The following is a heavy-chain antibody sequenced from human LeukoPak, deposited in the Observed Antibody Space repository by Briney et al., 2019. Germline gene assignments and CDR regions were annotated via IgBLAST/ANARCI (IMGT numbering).Heavy chain of an antibody. Sequence: ASVKVSCKASGYSLTDYYIHWVRQAPGQGLEWMGWINPNTGDTNYAQQFQGRVTMTRGTSIGTAYMDLSRLRSNDTAVYYCARDLSVVTTARSSMDVWGQGTTVTVSS. D-gene: IGHD2-21*02. J-gene: IGHJ6*02. CDR3: ARDLSVVTTARSSMDV. CDR1: GYSLTDYY. V-gene: IGHV1-2*02. CDR2: INPNTGDT.